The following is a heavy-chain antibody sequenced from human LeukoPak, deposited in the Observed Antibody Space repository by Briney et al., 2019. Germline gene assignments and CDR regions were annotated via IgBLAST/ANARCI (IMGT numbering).Heavy chain of an antibody. J-gene: IGHJ4*02. CDR3: VAIAPNSSGDY. V-gene: IGHV3-33*01. CDR1: GFTFSSYG. Sequence: GGSLRLSCAASGFTFSSYGMHWVRQAPGKGLEWAAVIWYDGSNKYYADSVKGRFTISRDNSKNTLYLQMNSLRAEDTAVYYCVAIAPNSSGDYWGQGTLVTVSS. CDR2: IWYDGSNK. D-gene: IGHD6-19*01.